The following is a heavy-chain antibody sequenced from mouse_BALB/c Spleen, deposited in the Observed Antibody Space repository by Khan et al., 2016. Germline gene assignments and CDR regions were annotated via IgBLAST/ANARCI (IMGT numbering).Heavy chain of an antibody. CDR1: GYSITSGYS. V-gene: IGHV3-1*02. Sequence: EVQLQESGPDLVKPSQSLSLTCTVTGYSITSGYSCHWIRPFPGNKLEWMGYINYSGSTNYNPSLKSRISISRDTSKNQFFLQLHSVTTEDTATDYCARLLDWYFDVWGAGTTVTVSS. J-gene: IGHJ1*01. CDR2: INYSGST. CDR3: ARLLDWYFDV.